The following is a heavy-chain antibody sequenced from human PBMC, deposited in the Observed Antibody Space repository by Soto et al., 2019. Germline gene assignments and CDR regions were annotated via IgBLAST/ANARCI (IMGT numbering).Heavy chain of an antibody. CDR1: GFTFSSYE. V-gene: IGHV3-48*03. CDR2: ISSSGSTI. Sequence: GGSLRLSCAASGFTFSSYEMNWVRQAPGKGLEWVSDISSSGSTIYYADPVKGRFTISRDNAKNSLYLQMNSLRAEDTAVYYCARAGGDCTNGVCYRVGAFDIWGQGTMVTVSS. D-gene: IGHD2-8*01. CDR3: ARAGGDCTNGVCYRVGAFDI. J-gene: IGHJ3*02.